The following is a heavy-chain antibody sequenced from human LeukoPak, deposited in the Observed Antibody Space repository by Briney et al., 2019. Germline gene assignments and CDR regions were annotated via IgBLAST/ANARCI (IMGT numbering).Heavy chain of an antibody. CDR2: ISGSSSAI. V-gene: IGHV3-48*01. CDR1: EFTFSAYS. Sequence: PGGSLRLSCAASEFTFSAYSMNWVRQSPGKGLEWVSYISGSSSAIHYADSVRGRFTISRDNAKDSLYLQMNSLRAEDTAVYYCARGGHGDYVQAFDIWGQGTMVTVSS. D-gene: IGHD4-17*01. CDR3: ARGGHGDYVQAFDI. J-gene: IGHJ3*02.